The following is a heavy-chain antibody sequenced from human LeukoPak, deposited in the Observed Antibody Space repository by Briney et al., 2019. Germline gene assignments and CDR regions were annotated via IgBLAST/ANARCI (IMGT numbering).Heavy chain of an antibody. Sequence: GGSLRLSCAASGFTFDDYAMHWVRHAPGKGLEWVSGISWNSGSIVYADSVKGRFTISRDNAKNSLYLQMNSLRAEDTAVYYCARDGAVLLWFGEYNYYYYGMDVWGQGTTVTVSS. J-gene: IGHJ6*02. CDR1: GFTFDDYA. CDR2: ISWNSGSI. D-gene: IGHD3-10*01. CDR3: ARDGAVLLWFGEYNYYYYGMDV. V-gene: IGHV3-9*01.